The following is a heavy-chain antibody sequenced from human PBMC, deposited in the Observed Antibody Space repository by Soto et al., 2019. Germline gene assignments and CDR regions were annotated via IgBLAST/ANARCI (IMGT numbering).Heavy chain of an antibody. CDR2: ISYDGSNK. Sequence: SLRLSCAASGFTFSSYGMHWVRQAPGKGLEWVAVISYDGSNKYYADSVKGRFTISRDNSKNTLYLQMNSLRAEDTAVYYCAAAATYYYYYGMDVWGQGTTVTVSS. CDR3: AAAATYYYYYGMDV. V-gene: IGHV3-30*03. CDR1: GFTFSSYG. J-gene: IGHJ6*02. D-gene: IGHD6-13*01.